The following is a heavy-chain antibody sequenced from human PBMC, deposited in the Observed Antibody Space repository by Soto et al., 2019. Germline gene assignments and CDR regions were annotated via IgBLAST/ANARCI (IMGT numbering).Heavy chain of an antibody. CDR2: INPNSGGT. CDR3: ARDLEKGGGSEGFDY. CDR1: GYTFTGYY. Sequence: ASVKVSCKASGYTFTGYYIHWVRQAPGQGLAWMGWINPNSGGTKYPQKFQGRVTMTRDTSIRTVYMSLTGLKSDDTAVYFCARDLEKGGGSEGFDYWGQGTLVPVSS. J-gene: IGHJ4*02. D-gene: IGHD2-15*01. V-gene: IGHV1-2*02.